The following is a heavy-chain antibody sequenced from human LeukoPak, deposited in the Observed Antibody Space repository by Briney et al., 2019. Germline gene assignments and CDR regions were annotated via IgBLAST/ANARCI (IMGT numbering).Heavy chain of an antibody. J-gene: IGHJ3*02. CDR2: IYYSGST. D-gene: IGHD6-19*01. Sequence: PSETLSLTCTVSGGSISSSSYYWGWIRQPPGKGLEWIGSIYYSGSTYYNPSLKSRVTISVDTSKNQFSLKLSSVTAADTAVYYCVRGLVPTLNGAGRGAFDIWGQGTMVTVSS. CDR3: VRGLVPTLNGAGRGAFDI. CDR1: GGSISSSSYY. V-gene: IGHV4-39*01.